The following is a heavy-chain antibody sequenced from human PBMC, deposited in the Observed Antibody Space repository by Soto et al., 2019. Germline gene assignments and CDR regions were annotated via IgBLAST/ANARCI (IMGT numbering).Heavy chain of an antibody. CDR3: ATVPTYDYDRSGDSNALDM. J-gene: IGHJ3*02. D-gene: IGHD3-22*01. CDR2: IYHSGST. CDR1: GRSLSGGVYS. Sequence: SETLSLTCAVSGRSLSGGVYSWSWILPPPGKGLEWIGYIYHSGSTYHNPSLQSRINISVDTSKNQFSLKLSSGTAEDAAVYYCATVPTYDYDRSGDSNALDMWGQGTMVTVSS. V-gene: IGHV4-30-2*05.